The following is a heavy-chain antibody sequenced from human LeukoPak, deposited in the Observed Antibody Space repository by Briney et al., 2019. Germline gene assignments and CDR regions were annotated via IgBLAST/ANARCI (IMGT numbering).Heavy chain of an antibody. Sequence: SETLSLTCTVSGGSISSYYWSWIRQPAGKGLEWIGEINHSGSTNYNPSLKSRVTISVDTSKNQFSLKLSSVTAADTAVYYCARVEDTTPIAVAGSSVGYFDYWGQGTLVTVSS. D-gene: IGHD6-19*01. CDR2: INHSGST. J-gene: IGHJ4*02. CDR1: GGSISSYY. V-gene: IGHV4-34*01. CDR3: ARVEDTTPIAVAGSSVGYFDY.